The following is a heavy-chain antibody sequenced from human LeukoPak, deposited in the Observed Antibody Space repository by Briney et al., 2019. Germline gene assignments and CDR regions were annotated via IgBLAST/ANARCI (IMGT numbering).Heavy chain of an antibody. V-gene: IGHV1-18*01. CDR3: ARGYSSSSGREDVWYFDY. CDR2: ISAYNGNT. J-gene: IGHJ4*02. D-gene: IGHD6-6*01. Sequence: ASVKVSCKASGYTFTSYGISWVRRAPGQGLEWMGWISAYNGNTNYAQKLQGRVTMTTDTSTSTAYMELRSLRSDDTAVYYCARGYSSSSGREDVWYFDYWGQGTLVTVSS. CDR1: GYTFTSYG.